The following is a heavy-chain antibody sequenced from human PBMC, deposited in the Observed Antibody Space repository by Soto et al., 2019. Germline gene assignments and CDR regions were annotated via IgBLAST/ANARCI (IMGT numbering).Heavy chain of an antibody. J-gene: IGHJ5*02. CDR2: ISYDGSNK. CDR3: AKLFVGAANWFDP. Sequence: GGSLRLSCAASGFTFSSYGMHWVRQAPGKGLEWVAVISYDGSNKYYADSVKGRFTISRDNSKNTLYLQMNSLRAEDTAVHYCAKLFVGAANWFDPWGQGTLVTV. CDR1: GFTFSSYG. V-gene: IGHV3-30*18. D-gene: IGHD2-15*01.